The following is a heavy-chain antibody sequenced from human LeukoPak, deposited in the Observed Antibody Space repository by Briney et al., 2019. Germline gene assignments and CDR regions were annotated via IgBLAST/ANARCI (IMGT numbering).Heavy chain of an antibody. V-gene: IGHV4-38-2*01. CDR2: IYHSGST. CDR1: GYSISSGYY. CDR3: ARHGHNFWSGYPGRDAFVI. Sequence: PSETLSLTCAVSGYSISSGYYWGWIRQPPGKGLEWIGSIYHSGSTYYNPSLKSRVTISVDTSKNQFSLKLSSVTAADTAVYYCARHGHNFWSGYPGRDAFVIWGQGTMVTVSS. J-gene: IGHJ3*02. D-gene: IGHD3-3*01.